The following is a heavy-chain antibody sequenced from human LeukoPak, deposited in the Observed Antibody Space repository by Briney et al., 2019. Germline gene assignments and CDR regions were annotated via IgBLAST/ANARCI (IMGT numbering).Heavy chain of an antibody. CDR1: CGFISCYY. J-gene: IGHJ5*02. D-gene: IGHD6-13*01. CDR2: NYYNGDT. CDR3: ARRLRRAVGSTPWLDP. V-gene: IGHV4-59*08. Sequence: AEPLSLTCTVACGFISCYYGSGLRQPPGEGLGWVGNNYYNGDTNYNPSLKSRVTISVDKSKNHFSLKWSSVTASDTAVYYCARRLRRAVGSTPWLDPWGQGRLLTLSS.